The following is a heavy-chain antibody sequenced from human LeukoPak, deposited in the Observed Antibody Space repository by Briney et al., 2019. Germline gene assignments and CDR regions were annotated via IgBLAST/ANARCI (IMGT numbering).Heavy chain of an antibody. CDR1: GYTFTGHY. J-gene: IGHJ6*02. V-gene: IGHV1-2*02. Sequence: GASVKVSYKACGYTFTGHYMLWVRQAPRERLEGVGLINQNSGGTNYAQKLHGRVTMTRNTCISTASVQLSRLRSDRTGECCGATPVSHRAVVTVYYYYMDVWGQGTTVTVSS. CDR3: ATPVSHRAVVTVYYYYMDV. D-gene: IGHD2-2*01. CDR2: INQNSGGT.